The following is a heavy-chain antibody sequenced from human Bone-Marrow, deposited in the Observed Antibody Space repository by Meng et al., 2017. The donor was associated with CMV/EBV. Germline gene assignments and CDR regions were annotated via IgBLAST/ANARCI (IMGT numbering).Heavy chain of an antibody. J-gene: IGHJ6*02. CDR2: IKQDGSEK. Sequence: GESLKISCAASGFTFSSYWMSWVRQAPGKGLEWVANIKQDGSEKYYVDSVKGRFTISRDNAKNSLYLQMNSLRAEDTAVYYCARGLDSSGWYYYYGMDVWGQGTTVTGSS. CDR1: GFTFSSYW. CDR3: ARGLDSSGWYYYYGMDV. V-gene: IGHV3-7*04. D-gene: IGHD6-19*01.